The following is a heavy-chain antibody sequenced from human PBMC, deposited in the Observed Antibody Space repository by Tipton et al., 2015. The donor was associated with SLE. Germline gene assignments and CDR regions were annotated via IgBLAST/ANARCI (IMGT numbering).Heavy chain of an antibody. D-gene: IGHD2-8*02. Sequence: TLSLTCAVSGGSFSGYYWYWVRQPPEQGLEWIGEITQSGVTNYNPSLKSRVTMSLDTSKNQFSLRLRSVTAADTAAYYCARGAYCTGGVCHPLDVWGQGTAVTVSS. J-gene: IGHJ6*02. CDR2: ITQSGVT. V-gene: IGHV4-34*01. CDR1: GGSFSGYY. CDR3: ARGAYCTGGVCHPLDV.